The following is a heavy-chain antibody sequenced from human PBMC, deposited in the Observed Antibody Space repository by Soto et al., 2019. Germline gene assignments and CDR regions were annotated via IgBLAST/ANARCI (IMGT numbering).Heavy chain of an antibody. CDR2: ISGSGGST. CDR3: AKDRGWNDAFDI. J-gene: IGHJ3*02. D-gene: IGHD1-1*01. CDR1: GFTFSSYA. V-gene: IGHV3-23*01. Sequence: EVQLLESGGGLVQPGGSLRLSCAASGFTFSSYAMRWVRQAPGKGLEWVSAISGSGGSTYYADSVKGRFTISRDNSKNTLYLQMNSLRAEDTAVYYCAKDRGWNDAFDIWGQGTMVTVSS.